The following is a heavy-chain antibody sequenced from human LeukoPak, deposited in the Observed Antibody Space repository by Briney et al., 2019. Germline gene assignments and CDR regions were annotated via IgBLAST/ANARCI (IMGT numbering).Heavy chain of an antibody. Sequence: PGGSLRLSCAASGLSFSTFAMSWVRQGPARGLEWVSSIRGNGGTFYADSVKGRFTLPSDISRNTVYFQLNNSGVEDTAIYYCARASWVSSTDAVRWGQGTLVTVSS. J-gene: IGHJ4*02. CDR3: ARASWVSSTDAVR. V-gene: IGHV3-23*01. D-gene: IGHD3-16*01. CDR1: GLSFSTFA. CDR2: IRGNGGT.